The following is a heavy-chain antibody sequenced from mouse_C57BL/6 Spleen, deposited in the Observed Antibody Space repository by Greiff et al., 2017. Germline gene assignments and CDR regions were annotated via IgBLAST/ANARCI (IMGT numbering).Heavy chain of an antibody. CDR1: GYTFTSYG. V-gene: IGHV1-81*01. Sequence: VQLQQSGAELARPGASVKLSCKASGYTFTSYGISWVKQRTGQGLEWIGEIYPRSGNTYYNEKFEGKATLTADKSSSTAYMELRSLTSEDSAVYFCYGSNGYWGQGTTLTVSS. CDR3: YGSNGY. CDR2: IYPRSGNT. D-gene: IGHD1-1*01. J-gene: IGHJ2*01.